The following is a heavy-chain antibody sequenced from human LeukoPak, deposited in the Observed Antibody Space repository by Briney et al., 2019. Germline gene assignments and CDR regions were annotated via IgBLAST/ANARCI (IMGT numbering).Heavy chain of an antibody. J-gene: IGHJ6*03. CDR1: GYTFTSYD. CDR2: MNPNSGNT. V-gene: IGHV1-8*03. CDR3: ARGGRDYCTNGVCPWFDYYYMDV. Sequence: ASVTVSCKASGYTFTSYDINWVRQATGQGLEWMGWMNPNSGNTGYAQKFQGRVTITRNTSINTAYMELSSLRSEDTAVYYCARGGRDYCTNGVCPWFDYYYMDVWGKGTTVTVSS. D-gene: IGHD2-8*01.